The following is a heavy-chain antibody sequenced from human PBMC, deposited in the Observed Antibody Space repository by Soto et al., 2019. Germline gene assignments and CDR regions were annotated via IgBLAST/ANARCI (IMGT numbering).Heavy chain of an antibody. CDR3: ATHYGATNWFDP. Sequence: LSLTCTVSGGSISSSSYYWGWIRQPPGKGLEWIGSIYYSGSTYYNPSLKSRVTISVDTSKNQFSLKLSSVTAADTAVYYCATHYGATNWFDPWGQGTLVTVSS. CDR2: IYYSGST. V-gene: IGHV4-39*01. J-gene: IGHJ5*02. D-gene: IGHD4-17*01. CDR1: GGSISSSSYY.